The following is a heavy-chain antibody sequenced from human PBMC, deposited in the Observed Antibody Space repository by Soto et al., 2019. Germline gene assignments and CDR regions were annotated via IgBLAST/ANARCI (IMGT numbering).Heavy chain of an antibody. J-gene: IGHJ5*02. Sequence: PSETLSLTCTVSGGPISSGDYYWSWIRQPPGKGLEWIGYIYYSGSTYYNPSLKSRVTISVDRSKNQFSLKLSSVTAADTAVYYCARAGGYDSTGWFDPWGQGTLVTVSS. V-gene: IGHV4-30-4*01. CDR2: IYYSGST. CDR1: GGPISSGDYY. D-gene: IGHD5-12*01. CDR3: ARAGGYDSTGWFDP.